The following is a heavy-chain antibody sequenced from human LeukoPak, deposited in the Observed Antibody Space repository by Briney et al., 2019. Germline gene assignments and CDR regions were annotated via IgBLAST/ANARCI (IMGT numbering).Heavy chain of an antibody. V-gene: IGHV3-21*01. CDR3: ARVGYCSSTSCYKRGAFDI. CDR1: GFTFSSYS. D-gene: IGHD2-2*02. J-gene: IGHJ3*02. Sequence: GGSLRLSCAASGFTFSSYSMNWVRQAPGKGLEWVSSISSSSSYIYYADSVKGRFTISRDNAKNSLYLQMNSLRAEDTAVYYCARVGYCSSTSCYKRGAFDIWGQGTMVTVSS. CDR2: ISSSSSYI.